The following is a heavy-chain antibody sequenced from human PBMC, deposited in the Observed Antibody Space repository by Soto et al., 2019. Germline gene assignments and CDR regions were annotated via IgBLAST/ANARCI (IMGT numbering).Heavy chain of an antibody. CDR3: ARDSGDLVATIDY. D-gene: IGHD5-12*01. Sequence: GGSLRLSCAASGFTFSSYAMHWVRQAPGKGLEWVAVISYDGSNKYYADSVKGRFTISRDNSKNTLYLQMNSLRAEDTAVYYCARDSGDLVATIDYWGQGTLVTVSS. CDR1: GFTFSSYA. V-gene: IGHV3-30-3*01. CDR2: ISYDGSNK. J-gene: IGHJ4*02.